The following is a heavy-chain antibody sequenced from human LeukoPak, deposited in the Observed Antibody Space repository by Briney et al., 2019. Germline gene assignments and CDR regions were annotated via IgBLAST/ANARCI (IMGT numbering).Heavy chain of an antibody. Sequence: GGSLRLSCAASGFTFSDHDMSWIRQAPGKGLEWVSYILSSGSTIYYADSVKGRFTISRDNAKNSLYLQMNSLRADDTALYYCAKDDSALWFGELSHYFNWWGQGTLVTVSS. J-gene: IGHJ4*02. V-gene: IGHV3-11*01. CDR3: AKDDSALWFGELSHYFNW. D-gene: IGHD3-10*01. CDR1: GFTFSDHD. CDR2: ILSSGSTI.